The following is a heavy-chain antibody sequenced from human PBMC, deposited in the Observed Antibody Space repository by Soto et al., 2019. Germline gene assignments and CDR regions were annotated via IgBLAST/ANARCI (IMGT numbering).Heavy chain of an antibody. CDR2: IYHSGNT. CDR1: GGSISSGGSY. J-gene: IGHJ4*02. V-gene: IGHV4-31*03. Sequence: TLSLTCTVSGGSISSGGSYWSWIRQHPGKGLEWIGNIYHSGNTYYNPSLKSRLTISVDTSKNHFSLMVDSVTAADTAVYYCARARFQVLYGKPYFDSWGQGTLVTVSS. CDR3: ARARFQVLYGKPYFDS. D-gene: IGHD2-2*02.